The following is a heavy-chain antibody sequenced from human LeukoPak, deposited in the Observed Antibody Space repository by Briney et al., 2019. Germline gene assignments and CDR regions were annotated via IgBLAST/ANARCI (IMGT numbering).Heavy chain of an antibody. CDR2: IDANNGDT. CDR3: ARDPSSVTLYFFDY. J-gene: IGHJ4*02. CDR1: GYTFRGNY. D-gene: IGHD4-11*01. V-gene: IGHV1-2*02. Sequence: ASVKVSCKASGYTFRGNYIHWLRQAPGQGLEWMGWIDANNGDTKSAQKFQGRVTISRDTSISTAYMDLSSLSPDDAAVYYCARDPSSVTLYFFDYWGQGTLVTVSS.